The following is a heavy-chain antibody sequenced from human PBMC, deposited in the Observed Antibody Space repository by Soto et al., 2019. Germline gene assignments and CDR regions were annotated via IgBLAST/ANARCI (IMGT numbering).Heavy chain of an antibody. CDR3: ARGQLLPDY. CDR1: GGSISNGGYS. CDR2: MYYSGST. V-gene: IGHV4-30-2*01. Sequence: SETLSLTCAVSGGSISNGGYSWSWIRQPPGKGLEWIGYMYYSGSTYYNPSLKSRVTMSVDTSKNQFSLKLSSVTAVDTAVYYCARGQLLPDYWGQGTLVTVSS. D-gene: IGHD2-15*01. J-gene: IGHJ4*02.